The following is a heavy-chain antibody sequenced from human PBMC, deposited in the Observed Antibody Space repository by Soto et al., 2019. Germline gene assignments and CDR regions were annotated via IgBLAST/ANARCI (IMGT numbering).Heavy chain of an antibody. CDR1: GFTFSSYG. CDR3: AKDPPSERMQPDYGMDV. D-gene: IGHD6-13*01. CDR2: ISYDGSNK. Sequence: GGSLRLSCAASGFTFSSYGMHWVRQAPGKGLEWVAVISYDGSNKYYADSVKGRFTISRDNSKNTLYLQMNSLRVEDTAVYYCAKDPPSERMQPDYGMDVWGQGTTVTVSS. J-gene: IGHJ6*02. V-gene: IGHV3-30*18.